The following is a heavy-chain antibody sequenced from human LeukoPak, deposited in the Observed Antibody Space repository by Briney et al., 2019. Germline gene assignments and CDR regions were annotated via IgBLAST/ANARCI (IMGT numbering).Heavy chain of an antibody. Sequence: GGSLRLSCAASGFTFSSYAMHWVRQAPGKGLGWVAVISYDGSNKYYADSVKGRFTISRDNSENTLYLQMNSLRAEDTAVYYCAKGGLYSTSWFGFDAFDFWGQGTMVTVSS. D-gene: IGHD6-13*01. CDR2: ISYDGSNK. CDR1: GFTFSSYA. CDR3: AKGGLYSTSWFGFDAFDF. V-gene: IGHV3-30*04. J-gene: IGHJ3*01.